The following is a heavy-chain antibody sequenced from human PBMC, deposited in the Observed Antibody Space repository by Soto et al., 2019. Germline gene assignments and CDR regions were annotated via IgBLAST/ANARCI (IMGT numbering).Heavy chain of an antibody. D-gene: IGHD2-8*02. CDR3: TGEVASGY. CDR1: GFTVSSNG. J-gene: IGHJ4*02. Sequence: QVQLVESGGGVVQPGRSLRLSCAASGFTVSSNGMHWVRQAPGKGLEWVAVISRDGGTKFYADSVKGRFTNSKDNSRNTLFLEMNSLRGDDMAIYYCTGEVASGYWGQGTLVTVSS. CDR2: ISRDGGTK. V-gene: IGHV3-30*03.